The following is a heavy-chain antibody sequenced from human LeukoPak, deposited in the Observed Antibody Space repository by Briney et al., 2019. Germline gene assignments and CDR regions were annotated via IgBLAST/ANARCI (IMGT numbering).Heavy chain of an antibody. CDR1: GGTFSSYA. CDR3: ARDSSGWRKFDY. D-gene: IGHD6-19*01. Sequence: GSSVKVSCKASGGTFSSYAISWVRQAPGQGLEWMGGIIPIFATAKYVQKFQGRVKITADESTSTAYMELSSLRSEDTAVYYCARDSSGWRKFDYWGQGTLVTVSS. J-gene: IGHJ4*02. CDR2: IIPIFATA. V-gene: IGHV1-69*01.